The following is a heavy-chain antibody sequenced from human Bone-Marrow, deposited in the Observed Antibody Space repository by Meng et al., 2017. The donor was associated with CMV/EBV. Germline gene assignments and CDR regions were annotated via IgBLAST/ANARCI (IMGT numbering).Heavy chain of an antibody. D-gene: IGHD3-16*01. J-gene: IGHJ5*02. CDR2: IYYSGST. Sequence: QLQLEESGPGLVKPLEPPSLTCTVSGGSISSSSYYWGWIRQPPGKGLEWIGSIYYSGSTYYNPSLKSRVTISVDTSKNQFSLKLSSVTAADTAVYYCARDVYGRGWFDPWGQGTLVTVSS. V-gene: IGHV4-39*07. CDR1: GGSISSSSYY. CDR3: ARDVYGRGWFDP.